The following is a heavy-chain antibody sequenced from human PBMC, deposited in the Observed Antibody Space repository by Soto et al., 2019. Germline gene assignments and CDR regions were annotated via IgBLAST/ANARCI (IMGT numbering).Heavy chain of an antibody. CDR1: GYTFTGYD. V-gene: IGHV1-2*04. Sequence: ASVKVSCKASGYTFTGYDMHWVRQAPGQGVEWMGWINPNSGGTNYAQKFQGWVTMTRDTSISTAYMELSRLRSDDTAVYYCARGALYSSGWNYYYYYGMDVWG. CDR2: INPNSGGT. CDR3: ARGALYSSGWNYYYYYGMDV. J-gene: IGHJ6*02. D-gene: IGHD6-19*01.